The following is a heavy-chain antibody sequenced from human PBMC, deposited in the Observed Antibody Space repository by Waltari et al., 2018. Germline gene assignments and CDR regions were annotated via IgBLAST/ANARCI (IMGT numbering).Heavy chain of an antibody. V-gene: IGHV1-8*01. Sequence: QVQLVQSGAEVKKPGASVKVSCKASGYTFTSYDINWVRQATGQGLEWMGWMNPNSGNTGYAQKFQGRVTMTRNSSISTAYMELSSLRSEDTAVYYCARKRIAAAVGWFDPWGQGTLVTVSS. J-gene: IGHJ5*02. CDR3: ARKRIAAAVGWFDP. CDR2: MNPNSGNT. D-gene: IGHD6-13*01. CDR1: GYTFTSYD.